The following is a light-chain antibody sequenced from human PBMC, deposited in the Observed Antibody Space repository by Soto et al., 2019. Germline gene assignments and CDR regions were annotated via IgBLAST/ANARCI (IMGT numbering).Light chain of an antibody. Sequence: DIQMTQSPSTLSASVGDRDTITCRASQSISSWLAWYQQKPGKAPKLLIYKASSLESGVPSRFSGSGSGTEFTLTIISLQPDDFATYYCQQYYSFRTFGQGTKV. CDR1: QSISSW. CDR3: QQYYSFRT. V-gene: IGKV1-5*03. J-gene: IGKJ1*01. CDR2: KAS.